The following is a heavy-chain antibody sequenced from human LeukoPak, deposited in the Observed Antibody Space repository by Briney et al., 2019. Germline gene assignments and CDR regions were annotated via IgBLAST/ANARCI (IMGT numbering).Heavy chain of an antibody. J-gene: IGHJ5*02. D-gene: IGHD3-10*01. CDR1: GGSISNRSHF. V-gene: IGHV4-39*01. Sequence: SETLSLTCIVSGGSISNRSHFWGWIRQPPGKGLEWIGSIYYSGNTYYNPSLKSRVTISVDTSKNQFSLNLTSVPAADTAVYYCARHSMVRGVIALDPWGQGTLVTVSS. CDR3: ARHSMVRGVIALDP. CDR2: IYYSGNT.